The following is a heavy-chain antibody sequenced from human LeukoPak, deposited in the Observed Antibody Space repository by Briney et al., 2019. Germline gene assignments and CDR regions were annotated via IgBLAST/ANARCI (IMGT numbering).Heavy chain of an antibody. CDR2: IKQDGSET. CDR3: ARDQGILFFDS. CDR1: GYTFSNHW. D-gene: IGHD2-21*01. V-gene: IGHV3-7*01. Sequence: GGSMRLSCSASGYTFSNHWMSWVRQAPGKGLEYVANIKQDGSETYYVDSVKGRFTISRDNAKNSLYLQMNSLRVEDTAVYYCARDQGILFFDSWGQGTLVTVSS. J-gene: IGHJ4*02.